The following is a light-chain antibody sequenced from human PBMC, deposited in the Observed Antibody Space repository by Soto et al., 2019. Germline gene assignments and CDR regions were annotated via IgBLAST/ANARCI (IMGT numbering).Light chain of an antibody. V-gene: IGKV3D-20*02. J-gene: IGKJ5*01. CDR3: QQRSNWIT. CDR1: QTVSNNY. Sequence: IVLTHSPGTLSLSPWYRSTLSGRASQTVSNNYLAWCQQKPGQAPRVIMYGASRRATGIPDRFSGGGSGTDFTLTISRLEPEDFAVYYCQQRSNWITFGQGTRLEIK. CDR2: GAS.